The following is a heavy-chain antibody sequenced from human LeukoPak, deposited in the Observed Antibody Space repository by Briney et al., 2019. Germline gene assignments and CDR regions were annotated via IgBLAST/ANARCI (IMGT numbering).Heavy chain of an antibody. J-gene: IGHJ4*02. CDR2: ISAYNGNT. V-gene: IGHV1-18*01. CDR3: ARDPRVVPRPPGDDY. Sequence: ASVKVSCKASGYTFTSYGISWVRQAPGQGLEWMGWISAYNGNTNYAQKLQGRVTMTTDTSTSTAYMELRSLRSDDTAVYYCARDPRVVPRPPGDDYGGREPRVTVSS. CDR1: GYTFTSYG. D-gene: IGHD4-23*01.